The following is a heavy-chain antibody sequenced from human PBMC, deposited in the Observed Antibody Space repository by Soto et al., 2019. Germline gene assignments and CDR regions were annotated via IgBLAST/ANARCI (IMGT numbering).Heavy chain of an antibody. J-gene: IGHJ4*02. CDR2: INHSGST. D-gene: IGHD6-13*01. CDR3: ARVATTFQVEQQLLVPYYFDY. CDR1: GGSFSGYY. V-gene: IGHV4-34*01. Sequence: PSETLSLTCAVYGGSFSGYYWSWIRQPPWKGLEWIGEINHSGSTNYNPSLKSRVTISVDTSKSQFSLKLSSVTAADTAVYYCARVATTFQVEQQLLVPYYFDYWGQGTLVTVSS.